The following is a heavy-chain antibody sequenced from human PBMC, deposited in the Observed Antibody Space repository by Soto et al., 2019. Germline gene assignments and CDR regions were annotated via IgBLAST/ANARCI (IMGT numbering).Heavy chain of an antibody. V-gene: IGHV3-21*01. D-gene: IGHD2-15*01. J-gene: IGHJ4*02. CDR1: AFIFSAYN. CDR2: ISSSSSYI. Sequence: EVQLVESGGGLVEPGGSLRLSCAASAFIFSAYNMNWVRQAPGKGLEWVSSISSSSSYIYYADSVKGRFTISRDNAKNSLYLQVNSLRVEDTAVYYCSRDTRLRMGYWGQGTLVTVSS. CDR3: SRDTRLRMGY.